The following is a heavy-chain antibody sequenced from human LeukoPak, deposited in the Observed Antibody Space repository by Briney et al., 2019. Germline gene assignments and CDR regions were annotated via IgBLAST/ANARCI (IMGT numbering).Heavy chain of an antibody. J-gene: IGHJ4*02. Sequence: GASVKVSCRASGGTFSSYAISWVRQAPGQGLEWMGGIIPIFGTANYAQKFQGRVTITTDESTSTAYMELSSLRSEDTAVYYCARGSYFDWFREFDYWGQGTLVTVSS. CDR1: GGTFSSYA. V-gene: IGHV1-69*05. CDR3: ARGSYFDWFREFDY. D-gene: IGHD3-9*01. CDR2: IIPIFGTA.